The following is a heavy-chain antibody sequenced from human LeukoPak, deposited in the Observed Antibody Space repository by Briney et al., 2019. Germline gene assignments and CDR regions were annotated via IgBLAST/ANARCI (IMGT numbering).Heavy chain of an antibody. D-gene: IGHD6-6*01. CDR1: GGSISSYY. CDR3: ARESGMYSSSTFDY. Sequence: SETLSLTCTVSGGSISSYYWSWIRQPPGKGLEWIGYFYYSGSTNYNPSLKSRVSISVDTSKNQFSLKLSSVTAADTAVYYCARESGMYSSSTFDYWGQGSLVTVSS. V-gene: IGHV4-59*01. CDR2: FYYSGST. J-gene: IGHJ4*02.